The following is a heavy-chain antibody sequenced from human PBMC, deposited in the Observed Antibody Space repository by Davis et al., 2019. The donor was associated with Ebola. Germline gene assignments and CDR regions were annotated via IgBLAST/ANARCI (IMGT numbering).Heavy chain of an antibody. CDR1: GNSFNNYY. CDR2: INPNDGRT. J-gene: IGHJ3*02. Sequence: ASVKVSCKASGNSFNNYYMQWVRQAPGQGLEWMGMINPNDGRTIYAQKFQGRVTVTRDTSTTTVYMDQSSLRSEDTALYYCTTPGGQDSGYDVFDIWGQGTMVTVSS. CDR3: TTPGGQDSGYDVFDI. V-gene: IGHV1-46*03. D-gene: IGHD5-12*01.